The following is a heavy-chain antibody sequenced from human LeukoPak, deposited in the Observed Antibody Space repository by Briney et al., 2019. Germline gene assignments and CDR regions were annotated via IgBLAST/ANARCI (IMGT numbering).Heavy chain of an antibody. Sequence: PSETLSLTCAVYGGSFSGYYWSWIRQPPGKGLEWIGEINHSGSTNYNPSLKSRVTISVDTSKNQFSLKLSSVTAADTAVYYCARRDGVITFGGGSTKGYYFDYWGQGTLVTVSS. CDR1: GGSFSGYY. CDR2: INHSGST. CDR3: ARRDGVITFGGGSTKGYYFDY. D-gene: IGHD3-16*01. V-gene: IGHV4-34*01. J-gene: IGHJ4*02.